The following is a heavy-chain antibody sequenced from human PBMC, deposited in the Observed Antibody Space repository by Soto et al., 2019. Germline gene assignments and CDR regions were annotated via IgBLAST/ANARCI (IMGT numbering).Heavy chain of an antibody. D-gene: IGHD1-7*01. CDR3: ARELELSGYYYYYMDV. J-gene: IGHJ6*03. Sequence: SETLSLTCAVYGGSFSGYYWSWIRQPPWKGLEWIGEINHSGSTNYNPSLKSRVTISVDTSKNQFSLKLSSVTAADTAVYYCARELELSGYYYYYMDVWGKGTTVTVSS. V-gene: IGHV4-34*01. CDR1: GGSFSGYY. CDR2: INHSGST.